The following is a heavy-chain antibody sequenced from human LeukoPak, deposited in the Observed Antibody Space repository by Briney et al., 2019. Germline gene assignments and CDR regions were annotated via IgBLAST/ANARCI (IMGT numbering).Heavy chain of an antibody. J-gene: IGHJ4*02. Sequence: GESLKISCKGSGYSFTSYWISWVRQMPGKGLEWMGRLDPSDSYTNYSPSFQGHVSISADKSISTAYLQWSSLKASDTAMYYCARHGPTRYSYAPGFDYWGQGTLVTVSS. V-gene: IGHV5-10-1*01. D-gene: IGHD5-18*01. CDR3: ARHGPTRYSYAPGFDY. CDR1: GYSFTSYW. CDR2: LDPSDSYT.